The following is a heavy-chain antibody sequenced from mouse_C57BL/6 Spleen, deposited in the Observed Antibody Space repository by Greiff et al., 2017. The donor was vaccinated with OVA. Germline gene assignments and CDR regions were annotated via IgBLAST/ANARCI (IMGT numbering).Heavy chain of an antibody. CDR1: GYAFSSSW. CDR2: IYPGDGDT. J-gene: IGHJ3*01. CDR3: AREDYGNLFAY. Sequence: VQLVESGPELVKPGASVKISCKASGYAFSSSWMNWVKQRPGKGLEWIGRIYPGDGDTNYNGKFKGKATLTADKSSSTAYMQLSSLTSEDSAVYFCAREDYGNLFAYWGQGTLVTVSA. V-gene: IGHV1-82*01. D-gene: IGHD2-1*01.